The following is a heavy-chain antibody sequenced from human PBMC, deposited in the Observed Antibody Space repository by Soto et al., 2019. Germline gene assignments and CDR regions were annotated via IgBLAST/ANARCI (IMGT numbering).Heavy chain of an antibody. CDR3: AKDTQKLGPNWFDP. J-gene: IGHJ5*02. CDR1: GFTFSSYA. V-gene: IGHV3-23*01. Sequence: GGSLRLSCAASGFTFSSYAMSWVRQAPGMGLQWVSAISGSGVSTYYADSVKGRFTISRDNSKNTLYLQMNSLRAEDTAVYYCAKDTQKLGPNWFDPWGQGTMVTVYS. CDR2: ISGSGVST. D-gene: IGHD6-13*01.